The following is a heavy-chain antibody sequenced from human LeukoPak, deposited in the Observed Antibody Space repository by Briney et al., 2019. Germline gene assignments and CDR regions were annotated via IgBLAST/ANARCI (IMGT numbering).Heavy chain of an antibody. V-gene: IGHV4-61*02. D-gene: IGHD2-2*01. Sequence: SETLSLTCTVSGGSISSGSYYWSWIRQPAGKGLEWIRRIYTSGSTNYNPSLKSRVTISVDTSKNQFSLKLSSVTAADTAVYYCARGGVPAAPFDYWGQGTLVTVSS. CDR2: IYTSGST. CDR3: ARGGVPAAPFDY. CDR1: GGSISSGSYY. J-gene: IGHJ4*02.